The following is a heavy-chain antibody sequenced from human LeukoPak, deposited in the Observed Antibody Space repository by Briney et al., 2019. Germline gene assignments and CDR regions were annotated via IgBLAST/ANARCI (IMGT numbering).Heavy chain of an antibody. J-gene: IGHJ5*02. CDR3: ARTRNGLYRFDP. CDR1: GGSISSSSYY. D-gene: IGHD3-16*01. V-gene: IGHV4-39*07. CDR2: IYYSGST. Sequence: SETLSLTCTVSGGSISSSSYYWGWIRQPPGKGLEWIGSIYYSGSTYYNPSLKSRVTISVDTSKNQFSLKLSPVTAADTAVYYCARTRNGLYRFDPWGQGTLVTVSS.